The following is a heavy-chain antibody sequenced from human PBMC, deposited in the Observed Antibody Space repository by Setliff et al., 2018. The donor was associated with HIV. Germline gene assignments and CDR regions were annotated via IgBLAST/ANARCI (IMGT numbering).Heavy chain of an antibody. V-gene: IGHV4-34*01. Sequence: PSETLSLTCAVHGGSLSGYYWTWIRQPQGRGLQWIAEINEGGNTYTNPSLQSRVTISVDTSKNQVFLRLTSVTAADTAVYYCARRPISPFTLTTAMLDPWGQGTLGHRLL. CDR3: ARRPISPFTLTTAMLDP. CDR2: INEGGNT. J-gene: IGHJ5*02. D-gene: IGHD3-16*01. CDR1: GGSLSGYY.